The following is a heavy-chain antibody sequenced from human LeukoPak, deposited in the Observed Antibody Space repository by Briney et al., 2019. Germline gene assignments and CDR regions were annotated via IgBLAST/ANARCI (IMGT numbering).Heavy chain of an antibody. CDR3: ARVRYGYYDSSGYPFDY. CDR2: IYYSGST. J-gene: IGHJ4*02. V-gene: IGHV4-59*01. Sequence: PSETLSLTCTVSGGSISSYYWSWIRQPPGKGLEWIGYIYYSGSTNYNPSLKSRVTISVDTSKNQFSLKLSSVTAADTAVYYCARVRYGYYDSSGYPFDYWGQGTLVTVSS. D-gene: IGHD3-22*01. CDR1: GGSISSYY.